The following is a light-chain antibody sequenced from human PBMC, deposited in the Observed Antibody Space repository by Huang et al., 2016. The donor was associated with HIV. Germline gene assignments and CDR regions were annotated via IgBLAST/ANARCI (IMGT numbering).Light chain of an antibody. V-gene: IGKV1-39*01. CDR1: QPITSY. CDR2: GAS. Sequence: DIQMTQSPSSLSASVGDRVTITCRASQPITSYLNWYQQKPGKAPKLLIYGASSLQSGVPSRFSGSGSGTDFTLTISSLQPEDFATYYCQQSYSTPRTFGQGTKVEI. J-gene: IGKJ1*01. CDR3: QQSYSTPRT.